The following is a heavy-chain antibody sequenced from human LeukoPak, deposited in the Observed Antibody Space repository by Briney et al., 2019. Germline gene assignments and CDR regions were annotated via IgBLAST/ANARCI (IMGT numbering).Heavy chain of an antibody. CDR3: ARGIGGGSWGVAFDI. CDR2: IKQDGSEK. V-gene: IGHV3-7*01. J-gene: IGHJ3*02. Sequence: GGSLRLSCAASGFTFSSYWMSWVRQAPGKGLEWVANIKQDGSEKYYVDSVKGRFTISRDNAKNSLYLQMNSLRAEDTAVYYCARGIGGGSWGVAFDIWGQGTMVTVSS. D-gene: IGHD3-10*01. CDR1: GFTFSSYW.